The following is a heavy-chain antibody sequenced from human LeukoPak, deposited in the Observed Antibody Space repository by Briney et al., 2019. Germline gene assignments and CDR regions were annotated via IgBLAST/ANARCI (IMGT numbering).Heavy chain of an antibody. CDR3: ARVISTDYYVGY. CDR1: GFTFSVYS. V-gene: IGHV3-21*01. J-gene: IGHJ4*02. CDR2: ITHSGYE. D-gene: IGHD3-22*01. Sequence: GGSLRLSCAASGFTFSVYSMNWVRQAPGKGLEWVSSITHSGYEYYADSVRGRFTISRDNAKKSLYLQMNSLRAEDTAVYYCARVISTDYYVGYWGLGTLVTVSS.